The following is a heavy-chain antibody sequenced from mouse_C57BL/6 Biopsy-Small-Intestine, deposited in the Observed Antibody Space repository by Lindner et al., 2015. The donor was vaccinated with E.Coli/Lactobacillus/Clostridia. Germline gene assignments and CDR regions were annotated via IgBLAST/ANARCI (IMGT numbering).Heavy chain of an antibody. CDR2: INPSTGGT. V-gene: IGHV1-42*01. Sequence: VQLQESGPELVKPGASVKISCKASGYSFTGYYMNWVKQSPEKSLEWIGEINPSTGGTTYNQKFKAKATLTVDKSSSTAYMQLKSLTSEDSAVYYCARGVFFDYWGQGTTLTVSS. CDR1: GYSFTGYY. CDR3: ARGVFFDY. J-gene: IGHJ2*01.